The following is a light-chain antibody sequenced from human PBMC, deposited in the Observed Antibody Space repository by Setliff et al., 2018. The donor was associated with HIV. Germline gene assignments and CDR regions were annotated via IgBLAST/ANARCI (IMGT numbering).Light chain of an antibody. V-gene: IGLV1-40*01. J-gene: IGLJ2*01. CDR2: ANN. CDR1: SSNIGAGFD. CDR3: QSYARSLNSVV. Sequence: QSVLTQPPSVSGAPGQRVTISCTGRSSNIGAGFDVHWYQQVPGTAPKLLIYANNNRPSGVPDRCSGSNSGTSASLAITGLLPQDEGDYYCQSYARSLNSVVFGGGTKVTVL.